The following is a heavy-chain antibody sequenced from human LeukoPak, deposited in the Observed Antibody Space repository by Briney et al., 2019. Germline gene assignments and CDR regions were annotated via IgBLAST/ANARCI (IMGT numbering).Heavy chain of an antibody. V-gene: IGHV3-9*01. CDR3: AKAPGVTTGWFDP. D-gene: IGHD4-17*01. Sequence: GGSLRLSCAASGFRFADYAMHWVRQAPGKGLEWVSGISWKTNNIGYADSVKGRFTISRDNTKNSLYLQMNSLRVEDTALYYCAKAPGVTTGWFDPWGQGTLVTVSS. J-gene: IGHJ5*02. CDR2: ISWKTNNI. CDR1: GFRFADYA.